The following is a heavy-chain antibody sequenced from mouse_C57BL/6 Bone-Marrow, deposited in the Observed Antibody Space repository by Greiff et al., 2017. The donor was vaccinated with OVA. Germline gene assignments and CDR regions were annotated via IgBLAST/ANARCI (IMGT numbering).Heavy chain of an antibody. CDR3: TTVYDGYYNYYAMDY. V-gene: IGHV14-4*01. Sequence: EVQLQQSGAELVRPGASVKLSCTASGFNIKDVYMHWVKQRPEQGLEWIGWIDPENGDTEYASKFQGKATITADTSSNTAYLQLSSLTSEDTAVYYCTTVYDGYYNYYAMDYWGQGTSVTVSS. J-gene: IGHJ4*01. D-gene: IGHD2-3*01. CDR2: IDPENGDT. CDR1: GFNIKDVY.